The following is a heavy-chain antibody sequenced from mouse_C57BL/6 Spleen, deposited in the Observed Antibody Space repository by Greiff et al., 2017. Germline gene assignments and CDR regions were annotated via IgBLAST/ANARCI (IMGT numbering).Heavy chain of an antibody. V-gene: IGHV1-18*01. Sequence: EVQVVESGPELVKPGASVKIPCKASGYTFTDYNMDWVKQSHGKSLEWIGDINPNNGGTIYNQKFKGKATLTVDKSSSTAYMELRSLTSEDTAVYYCAREGTMGYAMDYWGQGTSVTVSS. CDR2: INPNNGGT. CDR1: GYTFTDYN. CDR3: AREGTMGYAMDY. J-gene: IGHJ4*01. D-gene: IGHD1-1*02.